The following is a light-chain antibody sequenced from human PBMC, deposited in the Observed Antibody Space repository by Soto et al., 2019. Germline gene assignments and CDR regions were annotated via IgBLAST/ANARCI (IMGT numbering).Light chain of an antibody. V-gene: IGKV4-1*01. J-gene: IGKJ3*01. Sequence: DIVMTQSPDSLAVSLGERATINCKSSQSVLYSSTNKNYLAWYQQKPGQPPKLLIYWASTRESGVPDRFSGSGSGTDFTLTISSLQAEDVAVYYCQHYYSTPPTFGPGTKVDIK. CDR1: QSVLYSSTNKNY. CDR3: QHYYSTPPT. CDR2: WAS.